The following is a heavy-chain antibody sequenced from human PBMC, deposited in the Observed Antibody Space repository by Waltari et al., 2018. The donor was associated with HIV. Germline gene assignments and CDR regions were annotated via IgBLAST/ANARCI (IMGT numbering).Heavy chain of an antibody. CDR1: GFTFSSNS. CDR2: ISDNGGTT. J-gene: IGHJ4*02. Sequence: EVQLVESGGGLVQPGGSLRVSCAVSGFTFSSNSMNWVRQAPGKGWEWVASISDNGGTTYHADSVKGRFTSSRENSKNTLYLQMHSLRAEDTAIYYGAKHCPPGTFCFESWGRGTLVTVSS. V-gene: IGHV3-23*04. CDR3: AKHCPPGTFCFES. D-gene: IGHD1-26*01.